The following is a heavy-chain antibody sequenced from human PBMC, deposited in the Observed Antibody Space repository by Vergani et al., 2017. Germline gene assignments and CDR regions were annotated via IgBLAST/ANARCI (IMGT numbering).Heavy chain of an antibody. J-gene: IGHJ3*02. CDR3: ARPSIASLSGAFDI. Sequence: QVQLQESGPGLVKPSQTLSLTCTVSGGSISSGGYYWSWIRRGPGDALEWIGYIYDSGSTYYNPSLKSRVTISVDTSKNQFSLKLSSVTAADTAVYYCARPSIASLSGAFDIWGQGTMVTVSS. CDR2: IYDSGST. D-gene: IGHD6-6*01. V-gene: IGHV4-31*03. CDR1: GGSISSGGYY.